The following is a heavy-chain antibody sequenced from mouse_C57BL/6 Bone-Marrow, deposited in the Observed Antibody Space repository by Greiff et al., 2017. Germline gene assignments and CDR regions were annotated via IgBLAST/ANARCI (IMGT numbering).Heavy chain of an antibody. CDR2: IRSKSSTYAT. V-gene: IGHV10-3*01. Sequence: EVQVVESGGGLVQPKGSLKLSCAASGFTFNTYAMHWVRQAPGKGLEWVARIRSKSSTYATYYADSVKDRFTISRDDSQSMLYLQMNNLKTEDTAMYYCVKDGSRSYWYFDVWGTGTTVTVSS. D-gene: IGHD1-1*01. CDR3: VKDGSRSYWYFDV. J-gene: IGHJ1*03. CDR1: GFTFNTYA.